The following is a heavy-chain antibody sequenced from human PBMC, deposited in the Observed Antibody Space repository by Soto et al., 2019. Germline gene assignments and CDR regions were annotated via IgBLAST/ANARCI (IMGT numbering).Heavy chain of an antibody. V-gene: IGHV3-53*01. CDR2: IFSDGTT. Sequence: PGGSLRLSCAASGFSVRSSQMSWVRQAPGKGLEWVSIIFSDGTTHYGVSVKGRFTISRDSARNTVYLQMNGLRVDDTAVYYCARVGPYDSQSYMFRYDRCDHWGQGTQVTV. CDR3: ARVGPYDSQSYMFRYDRCDH. J-gene: IGHJ5*02. CDR1: GFSVRSSQ. D-gene: IGHD3-10*01.